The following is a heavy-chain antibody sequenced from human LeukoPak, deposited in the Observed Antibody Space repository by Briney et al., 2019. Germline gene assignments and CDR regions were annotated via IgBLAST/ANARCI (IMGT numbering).Heavy chain of an antibody. CDR1: GWIFSRYL. J-gene: IGHJ4*02. CDR3: AADIVGATGYDFVY. CDR2: FVVGNVNT. Sequence: AVPETLKCTGWIFSRYLLQGLGQPRGRRLEWMGWFVVGNVNTNYAENFQERVSITRDMSTSTAYMELSSLRSEDTAVYYCAADIVGATGYDFVYWGEGTLVTVSS. D-gene: IGHD1-26*01. V-gene: IGHV1-58*01.